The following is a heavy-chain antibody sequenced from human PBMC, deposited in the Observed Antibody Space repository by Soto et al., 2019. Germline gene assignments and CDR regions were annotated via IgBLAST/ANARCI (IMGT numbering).Heavy chain of an antibody. CDR1: GYTFTSYG. J-gene: IGHJ4*02. Sequence: ASVKVSCKASGYTFTSYGISWVRQAPGQGLEWMGWISAYNGNTNYAQKLQGRVTMTTDTSTSTAYMELRSLRSDDTAVYYCARDRGTGPPYYDFWSGYPPLLIQFDYWGQGTLVTVSS. V-gene: IGHV1-18*01. CDR3: ARDRGTGPPYYDFWSGYPPLLIQFDY. D-gene: IGHD3-3*01. CDR2: ISAYNGNT.